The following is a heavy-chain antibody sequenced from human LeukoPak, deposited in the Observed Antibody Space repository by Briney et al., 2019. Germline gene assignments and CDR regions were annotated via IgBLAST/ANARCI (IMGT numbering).Heavy chain of an antibody. CDR2: IKQDGSEK. CDR3: AKDPYVIAARGAHFDY. J-gene: IGHJ4*02. D-gene: IGHD6-6*01. Sequence: GGSLRLSCAASAFTFSHYGMHWVRQAPGKGLEWVANIKQDGSEKYYVDSVKGRFTISRDNAKNSLYLQMNSLRAEDTAVYYCAKDPYVIAARGAHFDYWGQGTLVTVSS. V-gene: IGHV3-7*01. CDR1: AFTFSHYG.